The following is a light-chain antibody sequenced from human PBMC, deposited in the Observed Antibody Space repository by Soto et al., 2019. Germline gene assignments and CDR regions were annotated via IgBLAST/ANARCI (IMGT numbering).Light chain of an antibody. CDR1: SSNIGSNT. V-gene: IGLV1-44*01. Sequence: QSVLTQPPSASGTPGQRVTISCSGSSSNIGSNTVNWYQQLPGTAPKLLIYANNQRPPGVPDRFSGSKSGTSASLAISGLQSEDEGDYYCASWDDRLNGPVFGGGTKVTVL. CDR2: ANN. J-gene: IGLJ3*02. CDR3: ASWDDRLNGPV.